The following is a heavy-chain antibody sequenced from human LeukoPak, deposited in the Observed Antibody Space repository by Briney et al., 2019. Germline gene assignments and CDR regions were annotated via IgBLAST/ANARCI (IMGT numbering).Heavy chain of an antibody. Sequence: GGSPRLSCAAPEFTFRSFAMSWVRQASGEGLEWVSVISGSGGSTYYADPGEGRFPLSRDNSKNTLYLQMNSLRAEDTAVYYCARDLQRTPYYYDSSGDYIGYFQHWGQGTLVTVSS. D-gene: IGHD3-22*01. J-gene: IGHJ1*01. CDR3: ARDLQRTPYYYDSSGDYIGYFQH. V-gene: IGHV3-23*01. CDR1: EFTFRSFA. CDR2: ISGSGGST.